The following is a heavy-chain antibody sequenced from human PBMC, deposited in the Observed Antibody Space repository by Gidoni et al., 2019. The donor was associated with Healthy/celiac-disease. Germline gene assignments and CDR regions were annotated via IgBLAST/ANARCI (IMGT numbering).Heavy chain of an antibody. CDR3: AKDLVLGVRGVILRLFGPGYGMDV. CDR2: ISYDGSNK. V-gene: IGHV3-30*18. J-gene: IGHJ6*02. Sequence: QVQLVESGGGVVQPGRSLRLSCSASGFTFSSYGMHWVRQAPGKGLEWVEVISYDGSNKYYADSVKGRFTISRDNSKNTLYLQMNSRRAEDTAVYYCAKDLVLGVRGVILRLFGPGYGMDVWGQGTTVTVSS. CDR1: GFTFSSYG. D-gene: IGHD3-10*01.